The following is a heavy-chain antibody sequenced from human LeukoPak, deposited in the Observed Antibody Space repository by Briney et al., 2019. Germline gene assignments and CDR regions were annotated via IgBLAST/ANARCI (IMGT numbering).Heavy chain of an antibody. V-gene: IGHV4-59*12. CDR1: GSSISSYY. CDR2: IYYSGST. D-gene: IGHD2-2*02. J-gene: IGHJ6*03. CDR3: ARRGSYCSSTSCYTAHYYYYMDV. Sequence: SETLSLTCTVSGSSISSYYWSWIRQPPGKGLEWIGYIYYSGSTNYNPSLKSRVTISVDTSKNQFSLKLSSVTAADTAVYYCARRGSYCSSTSCYTAHYYYYMDVWGKGTTVTVSS.